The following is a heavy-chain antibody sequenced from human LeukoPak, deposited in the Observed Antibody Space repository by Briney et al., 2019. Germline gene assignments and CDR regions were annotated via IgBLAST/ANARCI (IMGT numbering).Heavy chain of an antibody. CDR2: ISAYNGNT. D-gene: IGHD3-22*01. CDR1: GYTFTSYG. CDR3: ARDGDYYDSSGYRVGFQH. J-gene: IGHJ1*01. V-gene: IGHV1-18*01. Sequence: ASVKVSFKASGYTFTSYGISWVRQAPGQGLEWMGWISAYNGNTNYAQKLQGRVTMTTDTSTSTAYMELRSLRSDDTAVYYCARDGDYYDSSGYRVGFQHWGQGTLVTVSS.